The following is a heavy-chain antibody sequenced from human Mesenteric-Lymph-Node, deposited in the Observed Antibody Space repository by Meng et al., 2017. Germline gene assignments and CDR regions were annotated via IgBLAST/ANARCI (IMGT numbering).Heavy chain of an antibody. J-gene: IGHJ4*02. CDR2: TYYRSKWFT. Sequence: QVPRQRSGPGLGNPSQTRSLTCVLFGDSVSRDSAAWIWIRQSPSRGLEWLGRTYYRSKWFTDYAVSVKSRITINPDTSKNQVSLLLKSMTPEDTAVYYCAKGWVLRYWGQGTLVTVSS. CDR1: GDSVSRDSAA. CDR3: AKGWVLRY. V-gene: IGHV6-1*02. D-gene: IGHD3-16*01.